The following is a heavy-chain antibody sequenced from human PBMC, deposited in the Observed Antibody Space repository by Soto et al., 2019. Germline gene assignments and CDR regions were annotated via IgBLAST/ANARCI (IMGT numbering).Heavy chain of an antibody. J-gene: IGHJ3*02. V-gene: IGHV4-31*03. CDR2: IFHTGST. Sequence: QVQLQESGPGLMTPSQTLSLTCSVSAGSISSPGYYWSWIRQHPGKGLEWLGYIFHTGSTDYNPSLKSRLTMSVDTSKNQFSLKLTSVTAADTALYYCARGATATTARGAFDIWGQGTMVTVSS. CDR3: ARGATATTARGAFDI. CDR1: AGSISSPGYY. D-gene: IGHD1-1*01.